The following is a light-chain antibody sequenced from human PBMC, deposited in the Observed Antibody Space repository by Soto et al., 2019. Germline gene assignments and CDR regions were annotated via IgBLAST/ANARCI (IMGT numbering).Light chain of an antibody. CDR2: DAS. V-gene: IGKV1-5*01. J-gene: IGKJ2*01. CDR3: HQYSSFLYT. Sequence: DIQMTQSASTLSASVGDRVTITCRASQTISNWLAWYQQKPGKAPKLLIFDASTLESGVPSRFSGSGSGTEFTLTISSLQPDDFATYYCHQYSSFLYTFGQGTKVDIK. CDR1: QTISNW.